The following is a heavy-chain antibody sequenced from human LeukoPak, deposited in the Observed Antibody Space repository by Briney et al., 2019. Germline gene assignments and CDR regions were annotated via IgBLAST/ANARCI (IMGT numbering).Heavy chain of an antibody. V-gene: IGHV1-58*02. CDR3: AASGLGFGELPSYFYYYMDV. J-gene: IGHJ6*03. Sequence: ASVKVSCKASGFTFTRSAMQWVRQARGQRLEWIGWIVVGSGNTKYAQKFQERVTITRDMSTGTAYMELSSLRSEDTAMYYCAASGLGFGELPSYFYYYMDVWGKGTTVTISS. CDR1: GFTFTRSA. CDR2: IVVGSGNT. D-gene: IGHD3-10*01.